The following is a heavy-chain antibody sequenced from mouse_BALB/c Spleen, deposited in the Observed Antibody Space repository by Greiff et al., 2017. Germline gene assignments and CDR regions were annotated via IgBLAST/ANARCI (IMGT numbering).Heavy chain of an antibody. V-gene: IGHV1S127*01. D-gene: IGHD3-3*01. CDR1: GYTFTSYW. CDR3: TKGTPFDY. CDR2: IDPSDSYT. J-gene: IGHJ2*01. Sequence: QVQLQQPGAELVKPGASVKMSCKASGYTFTSYWLHWVKQRPGQGLEWIGVIDPSDSYTSYNQMFKSKATLTVDTSSSTAYMQLSSLTSEDSAVYYCTKGTPFDYWGQGTTLTVSS.